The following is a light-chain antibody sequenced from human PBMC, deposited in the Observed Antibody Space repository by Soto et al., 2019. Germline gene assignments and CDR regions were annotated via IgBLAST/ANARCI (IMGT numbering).Light chain of an antibody. Sequence: DIQMTQSPSTLSASVGDRVTITCRASQSISSWLAWYQQKPGKAPKLLIYKASSLESGVPSRFSGSGSGTEFTLTISSLQPDDFARYYCQQYNSYSLLFTFGPGTKVDIK. CDR3: QQYNSYSLLFT. J-gene: IGKJ3*01. CDR2: KAS. CDR1: QSISSW. V-gene: IGKV1-5*03.